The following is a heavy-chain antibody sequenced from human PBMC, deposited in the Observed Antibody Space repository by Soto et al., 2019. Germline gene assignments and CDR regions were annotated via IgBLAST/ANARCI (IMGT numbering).Heavy chain of an antibody. D-gene: IGHD6-25*01. V-gene: IGHV4-39*01. Sequence: PSETLSLTCTVSGCSISSCDFYWGWLRQTPGKGVEFIGSMYYSGTTYYNPSLKSRVTISVDTSKNQFTLKLISVTAADTAVYYCAVVDSTGNWFDPWGEGALVTVSS. CDR2: MYYSGTT. CDR1: GCSISSCDFY. J-gene: IGHJ5*02. CDR3: AVVDSTGNWFDP.